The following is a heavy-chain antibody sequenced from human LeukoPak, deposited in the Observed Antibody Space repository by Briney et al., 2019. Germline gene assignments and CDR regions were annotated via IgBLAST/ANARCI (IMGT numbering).Heavy chain of an antibody. V-gene: IGHV3-48*02. Sequence: PGGSLRLSCAASGFTFSSYSMNWVRQAPGKGLEWVSYISSSSSTIYYADSVKGRFTISRDNAKNSLYLQMYSLRDEDTAVYYCARSPGGMIAFDIWGQGTMVTVSS. CDR3: ARSPGGMIAFDI. CDR1: GFTFSSYS. D-gene: IGHD3-16*01. J-gene: IGHJ3*02. CDR2: ISSSSSTI.